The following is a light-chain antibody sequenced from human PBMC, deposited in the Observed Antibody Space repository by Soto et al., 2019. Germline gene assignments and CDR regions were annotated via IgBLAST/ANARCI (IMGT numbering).Light chain of an antibody. CDR2: GAS. CDR3: QQYNDWLSIT. Sequence: EIVLTQSPATLSLSPGERATLSCRASQSIRSNLAWYHQKPGQAPRLLIYGASTRATGIPGRFSGSGSGTEFTLTISSLQSEDFAVYYCQQYNDWLSITFGQGTRLEIK. V-gene: IGKV3-15*01. J-gene: IGKJ5*01. CDR1: QSIRSN.